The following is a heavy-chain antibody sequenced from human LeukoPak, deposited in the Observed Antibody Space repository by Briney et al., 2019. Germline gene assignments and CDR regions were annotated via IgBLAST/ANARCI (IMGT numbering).Heavy chain of an antibody. CDR2: INPNSGGT. J-gene: IGHJ5*02. D-gene: IGHD3-10*01. CDR3: AREPLGLLWFGELYKGNWFDP. CDR1: GYTFTSYG. V-gene: IGHV1-2*02. Sequence: GASVKVSCKASGYTFTSYGISWVRQAPGQGLEWMGWINPNSGGTNYAQKFQGRVTMTRDTSISTAYMELSRLRSDDTAVYYCAREPLGLLWFGELYKGNWFDPWGQGTLVTVSS.